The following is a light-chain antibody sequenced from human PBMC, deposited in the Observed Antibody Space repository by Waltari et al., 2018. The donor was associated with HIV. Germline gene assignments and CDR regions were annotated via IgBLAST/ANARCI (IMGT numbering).Light chain of an antibody. Sequence: EIVLTQSPGTLSFSPGERATLSCRASQSVSGNYVASSQHKPGQAPTLLIYRASTRATGIPDRFSGSGSGTDFTLTISRLEPEDFALYYCQQYADSYTFGRGTKLEI. J-gene: IGKJ2*01. V-gene: IGKV3-20*01. CDR1: QSVSGNY. CDR2: RAS. CDR3: QQYADSYT.